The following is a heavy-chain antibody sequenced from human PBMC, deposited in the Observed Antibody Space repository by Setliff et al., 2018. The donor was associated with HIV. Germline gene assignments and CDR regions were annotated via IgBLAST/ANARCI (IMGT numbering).Heavy chain of an antibody. Sequence: PGGSLRLSCAASGFTFSTYWMIWVRQAPGKGLEWVAKIKQDGSEEYYVDSVKGRFTISRDNAKNSLYLQMNSLRAEDTAVYYCARDGSYNPIDYWGQGTLVTVSS. CDR2: IKQDGSEE. V-gene: IGHV3-7*01. CDR1: GFTFSTYW. J-gene: IGHJ4*02. D-gene: IGHD1-26*01. CDR3: ARDGSYNPIDY.